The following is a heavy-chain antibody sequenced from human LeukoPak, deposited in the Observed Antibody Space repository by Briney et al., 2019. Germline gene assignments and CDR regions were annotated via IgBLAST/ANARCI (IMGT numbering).Heavy chain of an antibody. CDR1: GGSISAYY. J-gene: IGHJ3*02. Sequence: PSETLSLTCNVSGGSISAYYWGWIRQPPGKGLEWIGSIYHSGSTYYNPSLKSRVTISVDTSKNQFSLKLSSVTAADTAVYYCARGLVVVAATGAFDIWGQGTMVTVSS. CDR3: ARGLVVVAATGAFDI. V-gene: IGHV4-38-2*02. D-gene: IGHD2-15*01. CDR2: IYHSGST.